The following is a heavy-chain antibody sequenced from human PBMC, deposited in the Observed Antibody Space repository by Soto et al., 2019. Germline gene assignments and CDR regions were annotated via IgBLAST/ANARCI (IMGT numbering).Heavy chain of an antibody. J-gene: IGHJ6*02. CDR1: GGTFSSYA. CDR3: GGLKWAPPRPTNYYYGMDV. D-gene: IGHD2-15*01. V-gene: IGHV1-69*13. CDR2: IIPIFGTA. Sequence: GASVKVSCKASGGTFSSYAISWVRQAPGQGLEWMGGIIPIFGTANYAQKFQGRVTITADESTSTAYMELSSLRSEDTAVYYCGGLKWAPPRPTNYYYGMDVWGQGTTVTVPS.